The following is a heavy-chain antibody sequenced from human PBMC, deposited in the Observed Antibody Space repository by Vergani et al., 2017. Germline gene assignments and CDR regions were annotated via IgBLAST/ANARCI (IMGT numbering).Heavy chain of an antibody. CDR2: LYYSGST. CDR1: GGSISSSSYY. CDR3: ARLVAGLFDY. Sequence: QLQLQESGPGLVKPSETLSLTCTVSGGSISSSSYYWGWIRQPPGKGLEWIGSLYYSGSTYYNPSLKSRVTISVDTSKNQFSLKLSSVTAADTAVYYCARLVAGLFDYWGQGTLVTVSS. J-gene: IGHJ4*02. V-gene: IGHV4-39*01. D-gene: IGHD6-19*01.